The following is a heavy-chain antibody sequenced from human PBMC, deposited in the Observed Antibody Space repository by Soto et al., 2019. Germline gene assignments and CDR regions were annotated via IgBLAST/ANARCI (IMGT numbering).Heavy chain of an antibody. CDR2: INYSGST. D-gene: IGHD3-22*01. V-gene: IGHV4-61*01. CDR3: ARDGDTSGYYYFDY. Sequence: QVQLQESGPGLVKPSETLSLTCTVSGGSVSSGSYYWTRRRQPPGKGLEWIGYINYSGSTSYNPSLKGRVAISVDTSKKQFSLKVSSVTAADTAVYYCARDGDTSGYYYFDYWGQGTLVTVSS. CDR1: GGSVSSGSYY. J-gene: IGHJ4*02.